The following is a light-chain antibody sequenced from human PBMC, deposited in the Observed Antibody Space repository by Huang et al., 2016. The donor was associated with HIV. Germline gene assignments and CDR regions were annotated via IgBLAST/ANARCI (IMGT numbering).Light chain of an antibody. CDR1: QYISTY. V-gene: IGKV1-39*01. J-gene: IGKJ4*01. Sequence: DIQMTPSPSSLSASVGDRVTITCRARQYISTYLNWYQQKPGEAPKLLIYAVSSLPTGVPSRFRGSGSGTNFSLTITNLQPEDFATYSCQQGYSTPTFGGGTRIEIK. CDR3: QQGYSTPT. CDR2: AVS.